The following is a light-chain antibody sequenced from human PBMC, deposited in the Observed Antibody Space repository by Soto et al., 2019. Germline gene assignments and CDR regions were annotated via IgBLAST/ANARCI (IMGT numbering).Light chain of an antibody. CDR1: QSVSSSY. CDR2: GAS. V-gene: IGKV3-20*01. Sequence: IVLTQSPGTLSLSPGERATLSCRTSQSVSSSYLAWYQQKPGQAPRLLIFGASSRATGIPDRFSGSGSGTDFTLTISRLEPEDFAVYYCQQYGSLWTFGQGTKVDI. CDR3: QQYGSLWT. J-gene: IGKJ1*01.